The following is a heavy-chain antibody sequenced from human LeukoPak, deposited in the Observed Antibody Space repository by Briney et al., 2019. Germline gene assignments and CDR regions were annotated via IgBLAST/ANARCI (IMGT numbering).Heavy chain of an antibody. J-gene: IGHJ5*02. CDR2: IYHSGST. CDR3: ARGLRGVVPAAP. CDR1: GGSISSGGYY. V-gene: IGHV4-30-2*01. Sequence: SQTLSLTCTVSGGSISSGGYYWSWIRQPPGKGLEWIGYIYHSGSTYYNPSLKSRVTISVDRSKNQFSLKLSSVTAADTAVYYCARGLRGVVPAAPWGQGTLVTVSS. D-gene: IGHD2-2*01.